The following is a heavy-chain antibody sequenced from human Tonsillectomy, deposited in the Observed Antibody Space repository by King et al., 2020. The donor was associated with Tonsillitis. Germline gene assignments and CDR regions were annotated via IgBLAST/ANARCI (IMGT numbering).Heavy chain of an antibody. CDR3: ARVGNYYDSSGYSHDAFDI. Sequence: QLQESGSGLVKPSQTLSLTCAVSGGSISSGGYSWSWIRQPPGKGLEWIGYIYHSGSIYYNPSHKSRVTISVDRSKNQFSLKLSSVTAADTAVYYCARVGNYYDSSGYSHDAFDIWGQGTMVTVSS. CDR1: GGSISSGGYS. V-gene: IGHV4-30-2*01. CDR2: IYHSGSI. D-gene: IGHD3-22*01. J-gene: IGHJ3*02.